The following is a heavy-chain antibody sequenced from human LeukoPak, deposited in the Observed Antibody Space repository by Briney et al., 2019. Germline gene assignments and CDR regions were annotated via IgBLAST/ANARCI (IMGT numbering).Heavy chain of an antibody. CDR3: ARVKGSGYRNSIDY. D-gene: IGHD3-3*01. J-gene: IGHJ4*02. Sequence: GGSLRLSXAASGFTFDDYAMNWVRQAPGKGLEGVSGINWNGGSTYYRDSVKGRFTISRDNAKNSVYLQMNSLRAEDTALYYCARVKGSGYRNSIDYWGQGTLVTVSS. CDR1: GFTFDDYA. CDR2: INWNGGST. V-gene: IGHV3-20*04.